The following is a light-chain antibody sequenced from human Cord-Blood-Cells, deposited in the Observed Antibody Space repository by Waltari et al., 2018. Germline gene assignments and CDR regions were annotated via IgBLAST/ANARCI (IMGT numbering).Light chain of an antibody. CDR2: ENN. CDR3: GTWDSSLSAGV. J-gene: IGLJ3*02. Sequence: QSVLTQPPSVSASPGQQVTISCSGSTSNIGNNYVSWYQQLPGTAPKLLIYENNKRPSGIPDRFSCAKAGTSATLGITGLQTGDEADYYCGTWDSSLSAGVFGGGTKLTVL. V-gene: IGLV1-51*02. CDR1: TSNIGNNY.